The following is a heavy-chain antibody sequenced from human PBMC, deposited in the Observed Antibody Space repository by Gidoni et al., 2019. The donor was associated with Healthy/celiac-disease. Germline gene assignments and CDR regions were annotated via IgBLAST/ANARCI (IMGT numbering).Heavy chain of an antibody. J-gene: IGHJ4*02. V-gene: IGHV4-31*03. CDR1: GGSISSCVYS. CDR3: ARGPGADYDFWSGYSPATDFDY. D-gene: IGHD3-3*01. CDR2: IYYSRST. Sequence: LVKPSQTLSLTCPVSGGSISSCVYSWGWNRQHPGKGLAWIGYIYYSRSTYYNPSLKSRVTISVDTSKNQFSLKLSSVTAADTAVYYCARGPGADYDFWSGYSPATDFDYWGQGTLVTVSS.